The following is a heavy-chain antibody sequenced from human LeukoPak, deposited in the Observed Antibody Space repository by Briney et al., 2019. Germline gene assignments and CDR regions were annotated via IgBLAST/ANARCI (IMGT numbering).Heavy chain of an antibody. Sequence: ASVKVSCKASGYTSTGHFIHWVRQAPGQGLEWMGWSNPNSGGTNYAQKFQGRVTMTRDTSISTAYMELSRLRFDDTAVYYCAREYSRYSGTYYDYWGQGTLVTVSS. CDR1: GYTSTGHF. CDR3: AREYSRYSGTYYDY. V-gene: IGHV1-2*02. D-gene: IGHD5-12*01. CDR2: SNPNSGGT. J-gene: IGHJ4*02.